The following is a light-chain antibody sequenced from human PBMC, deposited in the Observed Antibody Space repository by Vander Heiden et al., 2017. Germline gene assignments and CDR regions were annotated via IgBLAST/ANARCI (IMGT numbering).Light chain of an antibody. CDR3: QQLGT. CDR2: AAS. J-gene: IGKJ4*01. CDR1: QGISSY. Sequence: IQLTHPPSSLSASLGDRVTITCWASQGISSYLAWYQQKPGKAPKLLIYAASTLQSGDTSRFSGSGSGTDFTLTISRLQPEDFATYYCQQLGTFGGGTKVEIK. V-gene: IGKV1-9*01.